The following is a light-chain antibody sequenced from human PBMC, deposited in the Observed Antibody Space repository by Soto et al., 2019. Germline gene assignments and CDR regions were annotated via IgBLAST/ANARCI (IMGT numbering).Light chain of an antibody. CDR1: QSVSSSY. CDR3: QQYNNWPPIT. V-gene: IGKV3-15*01. Sequence: EIVLTQSPGTLSLSPGERATFSCRAGQSVSSSYIAWYQQKPGQAPRLLIFGASTRATGIPARFSGSGSVTEFTLTISSLQSEDFAVYYCQQYNNWPPITFGQGTRLEI. J-gene: IGKJ5*01. CDR2: GAS.